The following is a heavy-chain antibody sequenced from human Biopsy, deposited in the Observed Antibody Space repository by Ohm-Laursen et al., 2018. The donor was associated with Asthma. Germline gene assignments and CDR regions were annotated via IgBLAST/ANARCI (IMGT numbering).Heavy chain of an antibody. CDR2: FFHTGST. CDR3: ARFDPGTDASGSYSGGALDP. CDR1: GGSINSSTW. J-gene: IGHJ5*02. V-gene: IGHV4-4*02. D-gene: IGHD3-10*01. Sequence: TLSLTCTVSGGSINSSTWWSWVRQPPGKGLEWIGEFFHTGSTNYSPSLKSRVTMSVDTSKNQFSLKLTSVTATDTAVYYCARFDPGTDASGSYSGGALDPWGQGTLVTVSS.